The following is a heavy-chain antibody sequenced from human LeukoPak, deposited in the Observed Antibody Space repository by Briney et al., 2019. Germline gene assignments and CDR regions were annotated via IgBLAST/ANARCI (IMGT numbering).Heavy chain of an antibody. J-gene: IGHJ6*03. CDR3: ARLGGYDYYYYYYMDV. CDR1: GFTFDDYA. V-gene: IGHV3-9*01. Sequence: GGSLRLSCAASGFTFDDYAMHWVRQAPGKGLEWVSGINWNSGSIDYADSVKGRFTISRDNAKNSLYLQMNSLRAEDTAVYYCARLGGYDYYYYYYMDVWGKGTTVTISS. CDR2: INWNSGSI. D-gene: IGHD5-12*01.